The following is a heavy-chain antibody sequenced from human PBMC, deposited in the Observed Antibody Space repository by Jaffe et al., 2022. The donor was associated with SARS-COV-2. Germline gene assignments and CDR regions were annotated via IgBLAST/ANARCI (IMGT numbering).Heavy chain of an antibody. CDR2: IKGDGSEK. CDR3: AREVNYYEGGGTYADS. Sequence: EVQLVESGGGLVQPGGSLRLSCAASGFTFSRYWMTWVRQAPGKGLEWVANIKGDGSEKYYVDSVKGRFTISRDNAKNSLYLHMNSLRVEDTAVYSCAREVNYYEGGGTYADSWGQGILVTVSS. V-gene: IGHV3-7*01. D-gene: IGHD3-22*01. CDR1: GFTFSRYW. J-gene: IGHJ4*02.